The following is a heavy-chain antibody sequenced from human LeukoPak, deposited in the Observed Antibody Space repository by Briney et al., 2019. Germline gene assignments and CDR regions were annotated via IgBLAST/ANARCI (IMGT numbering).Heavy chain of an antibody. CDR3: ARAPGAPDYCYGMDV. J-gene: IGHJ6*02. CDR2: IKQDGSEK. V-gene: IGHV3-7*01. D-gene: IGHD3-10*01. Sequence: GGSLRLSYAASGFSFSSFWMSWVRQAPGKGLEWVANIKQDGSEKYYVDAVKGRFIISRDNAKNSLYLQMNSLRAEDTAVYYCARAPGAPDYCYGMDVWGQGTTVTVSS. CDR1: GFSFSSFW.